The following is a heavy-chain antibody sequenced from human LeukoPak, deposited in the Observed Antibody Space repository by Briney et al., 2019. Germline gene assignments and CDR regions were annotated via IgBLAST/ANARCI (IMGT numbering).Heavy chain of an antibody. J-gene: IGHJ4*02. Sequence: CAASGFTFSSYAMNWVRQAPGKGLEGVSDISGSGGSTYYADSVKGRSTISRDNSKNTLYLQMNSLRAEDTAVYYCAKRVFDYWGQGTLVTVSS. CDR1: GFTFSSYA. CDR2: ISGSGGST. V-gene: IGHV3-23*01. CDR3: AKRVFDY.